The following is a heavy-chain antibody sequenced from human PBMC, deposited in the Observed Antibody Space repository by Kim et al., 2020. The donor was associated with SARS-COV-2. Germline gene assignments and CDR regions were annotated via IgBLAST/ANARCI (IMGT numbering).Heavy chain of an antibody. CDR3: AKDGGKWELLRLAVDHFDY. J-gene: IGHJ4*02. Sequence: GGSLRLSCAASGFTFSSYAMSWVRQAPGKGLEWVSAISGSGGSTYYADSVKGRFTISRDNSKNTLYLQMNSLRAEDTAVYYCAKDGGKWELLRLAVDHFDYWGQGTLVTVSS. CDR2: ISGSGGST. CDR1: GFTFSSYA. V-gene: IGHV3-23*01. D-gene: IGHD1-26*01.